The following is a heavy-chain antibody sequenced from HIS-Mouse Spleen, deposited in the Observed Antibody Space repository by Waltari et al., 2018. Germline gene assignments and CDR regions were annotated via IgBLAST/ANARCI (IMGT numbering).Heavy chain of an antibody. CDR3: ARTLLNIAAPFDP. CDR1: GFTFSRYA. J-gene: IGHJ5*02. D-gene: IGHD6-6*01. V-gene: IGHV3-30*04. Sequence: QVQLVESGGGVVQPGRSLRLSCAASGFTFSRYAMHWVRPAPGKGVGWVAVISYDRSEKYYADSVKGRFTISRDNSKNTLYLQMNSLRAEDTAVYYCARTLLNIAAPFDPWGQGTLVTVSS. CDR2: ISYDRSEK.